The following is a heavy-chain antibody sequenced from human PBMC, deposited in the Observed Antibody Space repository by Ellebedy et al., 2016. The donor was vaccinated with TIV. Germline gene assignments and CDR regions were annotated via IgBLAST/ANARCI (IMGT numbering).Heavy chain of an antibody. J-gene: IGHJ4*02. V-gene: IGHV3-74*03. Sequence: GESLKISXAASGFTFSSYWMHWVRQAPGKGLVWVSRISSEGSTTTYADSARGRFTISRDNSKNTLYLQMNSLRAEDTAAYYCAREEVAAYFDYWGQGTLVTVSS. CDR2: ISSEGSTT. CDR1: GFTFSSYW. D-gene: IGHD2-15*01. CDR3: AREEVAAYFDY.